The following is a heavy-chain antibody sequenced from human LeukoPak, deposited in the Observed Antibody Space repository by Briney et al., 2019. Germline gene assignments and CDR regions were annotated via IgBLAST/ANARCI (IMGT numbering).Heavy chain of an antibody. Sequence: SHTLSLTCGLSGHRHSSQSAAWTSGRQSPSRGLERLRRKYYRSKWYNDYAVAVKSRITINPDTSKNQFSQQLNSVTPVDTAVYYCARDGPHYYYGMDVWGQGTTVTVSS. J-gene: IGHJ6*02. V-gene: IGHV6-1*01. CDR1: GHRHSSQSAA. CDR2: KYYRSKWYN. CDR3: ARDGPHYYYGMDV.